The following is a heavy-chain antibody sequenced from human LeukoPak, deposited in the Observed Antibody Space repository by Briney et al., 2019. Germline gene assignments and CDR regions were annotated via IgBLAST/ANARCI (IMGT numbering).Heavy chain of an antibody. CDR3: ARGHGVVAVWSSAFDI. CDR2: INHSGST. CDR1: GGSFSGYY. Sequence: SETLSLTCAVYGGSFSGYYWSWIRQPPGKGLEWIGEINHSGSTNYNPSLKSRVIISVDTSKNQFSVKLRSVTAADTAAYYCARGHGVVAVWSSAFDIWGQGTMVTVSS. J-gene: IGHJ3*02. D-gene: IGHD2-15*01. V-gene: IGHV4-34*01.